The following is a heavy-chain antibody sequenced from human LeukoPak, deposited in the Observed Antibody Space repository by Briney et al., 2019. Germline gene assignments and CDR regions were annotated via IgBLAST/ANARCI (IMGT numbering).Heavy chain of an antibody. CDR2: IKQDGSEK. CDR1: GFTSSSYW. J-gene: IGHJ6*03. CDR3: ARVMTPLTGYLLRIWKTEFPDYYYYYMDV. Sequence: GGSLRLSCAASGFTSSSYWMSWVRQAPGKGLEWVANIKQDGSEKYYVDSVKGRFTISRDNAKNSLYLQMNSLRAEDTAVYYCARVMTPLTGYLLRIWKTEFPDYYYYYMDVWGKGTTVTISS. V-gene: IGHV3-7*01. D-gene: IGHD3-9*01.